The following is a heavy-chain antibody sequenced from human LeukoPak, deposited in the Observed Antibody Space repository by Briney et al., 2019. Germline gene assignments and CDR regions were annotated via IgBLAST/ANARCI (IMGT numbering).Heavy chain of an antibody. Sequence: PGGSLRLSCAASGFTFSSYAMSWVRQAPGKGLEWVSAISGSGGSTYYADSVKGRFTISGDNSKNTLYLQMNSLRAEDTAVYYCAKGWAIGYSSSWYGYWGQGTLVTVSS. D-gene: IGHD6-13*01. J-gene: IGHJ4*02. CDR2: ISGSGGST. CDR3: AKGWAIGYSSSWYGY. CDR1: GFTFSSYA. V-gene: IGHV3-23*01.